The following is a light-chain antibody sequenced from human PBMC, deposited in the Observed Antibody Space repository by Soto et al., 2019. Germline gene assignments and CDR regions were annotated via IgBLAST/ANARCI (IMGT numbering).Light chain of an antibody. CDR3: QQYHTSPLT. J-gene: IGKJ1*01. CDR1: QSVSSY. V-gene: IGKV3-20*01. CDR2: DAS. Sequence: VVTQSPATLSLSPGERATLSCRASQSVSSYLAWYQQKPGQAPRLLIYDASNRATGIPDRFSGSGSGTDFTLTIARLEPEDFALYYCQQYHTSPLTFGQGTKVDIK.